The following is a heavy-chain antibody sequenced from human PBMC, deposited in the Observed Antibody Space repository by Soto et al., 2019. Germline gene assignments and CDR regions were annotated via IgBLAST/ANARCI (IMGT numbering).Heavy chain of an antibody. CDR2: ISWGGGST. CDR3: AKDAGRNSEIDY. Sequence: EVQLVESGGVVVQPGGSLRLSCAASGFTFDDYTMHWVRQAPGKGLEWVSLISWGGGSTYYADSVKGRFTISRDNSKNSLYLQMNSLRTEDTALYYCAKDAGRNSEIDYWGQGTLVTVSS. J-gene: IGHJ4*02. D-gene: IGHD1-1*01. CDR1: GFTFDDYT. V-gene: IGHV3-43*01.